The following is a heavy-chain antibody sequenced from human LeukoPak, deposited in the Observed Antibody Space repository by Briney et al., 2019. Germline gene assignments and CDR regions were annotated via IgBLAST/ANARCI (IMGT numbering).Heavy chain of an antibody. V-gene: IGHV3-7*01. J-gene: IGHJ6*03. CDR3: ARADPPLSGGSRPYYYYMDV. CDR1: GFTFSSYW. D-gene: IGHD2-15*01. CDR2: IKQDGSEK. Sequence: GGSLRLSCAASGFTFSSYWMSWVRQAPGKGLEWVANIKQDGSEKYYVDSVKGRFTISRDNAKNSLYLQMNSLRAEDTAVYYCARADPPLSGGSRPYYYYMDVWGKGTTVTVSS.